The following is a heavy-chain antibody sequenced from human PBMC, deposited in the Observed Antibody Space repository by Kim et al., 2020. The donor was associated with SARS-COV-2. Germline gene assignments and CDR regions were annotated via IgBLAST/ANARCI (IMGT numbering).Heavy chain of an antibody. CDR1: GYTFTSYA. V-gene: IGHV1-8*02. Sequence: ASVKVSCKASGYTFTSYAINWVRQAPGQGLEWMGWMNPNSGNTDYAQKFQGRVTMTRNTSISTAYMELSSLRSEDTAVYYCARLYSVLYAIFDYYYYLVVWRRDTSLSVSS. CDR2: MNPNSGNT. J-gene: IGHJ6*03. CDR3: ARLYSVLYAIFDYYYYLVV. D-gene: IGHD2-8*02.